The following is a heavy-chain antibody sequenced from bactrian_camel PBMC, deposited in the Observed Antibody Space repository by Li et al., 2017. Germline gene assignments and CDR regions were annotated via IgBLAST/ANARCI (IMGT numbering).Heavy chain of an antibody. V-gene: IGHV3S40*01. Sequence: VQLVESGGGSVQAGETLRLSCTASGFTFDDSDMGWYRQAPGKGLEWVSTINSGGGGTYYADSVKGRFTISRDNAKNTVYLQLNSLKTEDMAIYYCARTFGYVDYNYWGQGTQVTVS. J-gene: IGHJ4*01. CDR1: GFTFDDSD. CDR3: ARTFGYVDYNY. D-gene: IGHD5*01. CDR2: INSGGGGT.